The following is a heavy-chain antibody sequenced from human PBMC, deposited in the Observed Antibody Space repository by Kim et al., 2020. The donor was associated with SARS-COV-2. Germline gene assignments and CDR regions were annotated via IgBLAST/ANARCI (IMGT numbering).Heavy chain of an antibody. CDR1: GGSISSSSYY. J-gene: IGHJ4*02. Sequence: SETLSLTCTVSGGSISSSSYYWGWIRQPPGKGLEWIGSIYYSGSTYYNPSLKSRVTISVDTSKNQFSLKLSSVTAADTAVYYCARLPQTTKDTVVPAAYYIDFWGQGTLVTVSS. CDR2: IYYSGST. D-gene: IGHD2-2*01. V-gene: IGHV4-39*01. CDR3: ARLPQTTKDTVVPAAYYIDF.